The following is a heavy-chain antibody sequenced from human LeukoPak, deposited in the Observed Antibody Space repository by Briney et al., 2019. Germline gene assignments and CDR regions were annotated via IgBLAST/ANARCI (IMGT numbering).Heavy chain of an antibody. J-gene: IGHJ4*02. V-gene: IGHV3-21*01. CDR1: GFTFSSYS. CDR3: ARDGGYTDGWHNVDY. CDR2: ISSSSSYI. Sequence: GGSLRLSCAASGFTFSSYSMNWVRQAPGKGLEWVSSISSSSSYIYYADSVKGRFTISRDNAKNSLYLQMNSLRAEDTAVYYCARDGGYTDGWHNVDYWGQGTLVTVSS. D-gene: IGHD3-16*02.